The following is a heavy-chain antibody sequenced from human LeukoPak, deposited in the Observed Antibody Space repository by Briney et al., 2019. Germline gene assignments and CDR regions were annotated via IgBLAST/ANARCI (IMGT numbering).Heavy chain of an antibody. Sequence: GGSLRLSCAASGFTFSSYAMNWVRQAPRKGLEWVSGISNSGVSRDYADSVKGRFTISRDNSKNTLYLQMNSLRAEDTAVYYCAREYSGYGDYGYWGQGTLVTVSS. CDR3: AREYSGYGDYGY. CDR2: ISNSGVSR. D-gene: IGHD4-17*01. J-gene: IGHJ4*02. V-gene: IGHV3-23*01. CDR1: GFTFSSYA.